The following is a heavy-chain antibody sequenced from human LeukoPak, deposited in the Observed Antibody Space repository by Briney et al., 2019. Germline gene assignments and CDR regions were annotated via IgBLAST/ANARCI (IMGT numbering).Heavy chain of an antibody. Sequence: GASVKVSCKASGYTFTSYYMHWVRQASGQGLEWMGIINPSGGSTSYAQKFQGRVTMTRDTSTSTVYMELSSLRSEDTAVYYCARVATPYYDSSGYYYTYYFDYWGQGTLVTVSS. CDR1: GYTFTSYY. CDR3: ARVATPYYDSSGYYYTYYFDY. V-gene: IGHV1-46*01. J-gene: IGHJ4*02. CDR2: INPSGGST. D-gene: IGHD3-22*01.